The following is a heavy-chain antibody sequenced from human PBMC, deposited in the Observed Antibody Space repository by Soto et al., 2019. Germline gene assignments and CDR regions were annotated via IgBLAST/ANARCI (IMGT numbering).Heavy chain of an antibody. D-gene: IGHD2-15*01. CDR3: ARGGGLGCSGGSCYSVDYYYYGMDV. Sequence: QVQLQESGPGLVKPSQTLSLTCTVSGGSISSGGYYWSWIRQHPGKGLEWIGYIYYSGSTYYNPSLKSRITISVDTSKNQFSLKLRSVTAADTAVYYCARGGGLGCSGGSCYSVDYYYYGMDVWGQGTTVTVSS. V-gene: IGHV4-31*03. CDR1: GGSISSGGYY. J-gene: IGHJ6*02. CDR2: IYYSGST.